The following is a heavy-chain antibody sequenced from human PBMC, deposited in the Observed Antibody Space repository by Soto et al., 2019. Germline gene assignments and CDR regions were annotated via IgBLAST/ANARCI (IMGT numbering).Heavy chain of an antibody. J-gene: IGHJ4*02. CDR1: GFTFSSYG. V-gene: IGHV3-30*18. Sequence: GGSLRLSCAASGFTFSSYGMHWVRQAPGKGLEWVAVISYDGSNKYYADSVKGRFTISRDNSKNTLYLQMNSLRAEDTAVYYCAKDPSDSSGYYYATFYDYWGQGTLVTVSS. CDR2: ISYDGSNK. D-gene: IGHD3-22*01. CDR3: AKDPSDSSGYYYATFYDY.